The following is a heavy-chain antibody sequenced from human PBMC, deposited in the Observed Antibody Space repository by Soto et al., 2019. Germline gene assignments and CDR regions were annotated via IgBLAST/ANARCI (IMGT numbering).Heavy chain of an antibody. J-gene: IGHJ6*02. CDR3: ARHVSRSKTKFYYYGMDV. CDR1: GGSISSSSYY. V-gene: IGHV4-39*01. D-gene: IGHD3-10*01. Sequence: SETLSLTCTVSGGSISSSSYYWGWIRQPPGKGLEWIGSIYYSGSTYYNPSLKSRVTISVDTSKNQFSLKLSSVTAADTAVYYCARHVSRSKTKFYYYGMDVWGQGTTVT. CDR2: IYYSGST.